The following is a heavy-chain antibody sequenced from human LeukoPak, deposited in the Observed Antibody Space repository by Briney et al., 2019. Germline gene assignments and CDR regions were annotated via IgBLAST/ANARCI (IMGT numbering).Heavy chain of an antibody. CDR2: IYPGDSDT. D-gene: IGHD3-22*01. CDR3: ARGYYDSSGYPACFDY. Sequence: GESLKISCKGSGYSFTSYWIGWVRQMPGKGLEWMGIIYPGDSDTRYSPSFQGQVTISADKSISTAYLQWSSLKASDTAMYYCARGYYDSSGYPACFDYWGQGTLVTVSS. J-gene: IGHJ4*02. V-gene: IGHV5-51*01. CDR1: GYSFTSYW.